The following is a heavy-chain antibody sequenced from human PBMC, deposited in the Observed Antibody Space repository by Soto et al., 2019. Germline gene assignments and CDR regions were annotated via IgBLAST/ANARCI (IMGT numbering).Heavy chain of an antibody. Sequence: QITLKESGPPLVKPTQTLTLTCTFSGFSLSTSGVGVGWIRQPPGKALEWLALIYWDDDKRYSPSLKSRLTTPXAXSHXPPVLTMTNMAPVDTATYYCALTPITPPGSTFFAYLGQGTLVTVSS. D-gene: IGHD3-10*01. CDR2: IYWDDDK. J-gene: IGHJ4*02. V-gene: IGHV2-5*02. CDR3: ALTPITPPGSTFFAY. CDR1: GFSLSTSGVG.